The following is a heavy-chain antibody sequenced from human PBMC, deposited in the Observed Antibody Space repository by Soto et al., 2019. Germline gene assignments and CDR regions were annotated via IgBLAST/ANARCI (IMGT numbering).Heavy chain of an antibody. CDR3: VKDFRVGYDWTHD. D-gene: IGHD5-12*01. Sequence: DVQLLESGGDLVQPGGSLRLSCAASGFIFINYAMSWVRQAPGKGLEWVSLIRGSGGPTNYADSVKGRFTVSRDNSKTILLLQMNSLRAEDTAVYYCVKDFRVGYDWTHDWGQGTLVTVSS. CDR2: IRGSGGPT. V-gene: IGHV3-23*01. J-gene: IGHJ4*02. CDR1: GFIFINYA.